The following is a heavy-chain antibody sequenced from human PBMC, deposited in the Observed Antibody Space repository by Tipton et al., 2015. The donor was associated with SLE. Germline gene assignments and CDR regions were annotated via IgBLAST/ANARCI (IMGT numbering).Heavy chain of an antibody. CDR2: LYYSGNT. V-gene: IGHV4-39*07. J-gene: IGHJ3*01. D-gene: IGHD2-2*01. CDR3: ARMGLCTTTTCNEGAFDV. CDR1: GGSIRSSRHF. Sequence: LRLSCTVSGGSIRSSRHFWGWIRQPPGKGLEWIGVLYYSGNTYYNPSLKSPVTLSIDTSKNQFSLKMTFVSAADTAIYYCARMGLCTTTTCNEGAFDVWGQVSMVTVSS.